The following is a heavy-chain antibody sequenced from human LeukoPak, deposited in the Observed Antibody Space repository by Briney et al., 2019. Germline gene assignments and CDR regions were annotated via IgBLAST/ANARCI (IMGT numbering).Heavy chain of an antibody. V-gene: IGHV3-30-3*02. CDR2: ISYDGSNK. CDR1: GFTFSSYA. J-gene: IGHJ4*02. Sequence: GGSLRLSCAASGFTFSSYAMHWVRQAPGKGLEWVAVISYDGSNKYYADSVKGRFTISRDNSKNTLYLQMNSLRAEDTAVYYCAKLYYDSSGYYYVAIDYWGQGTLVTVSS. D-gene: IGHD3-22*01. CDR3: AKLYYDSSGYYYVAIDY.